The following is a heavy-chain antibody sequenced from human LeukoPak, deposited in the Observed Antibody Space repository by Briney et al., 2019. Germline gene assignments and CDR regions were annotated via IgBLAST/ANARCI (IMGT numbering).Heavy chain of an antibody. J-gene: IGHJ4*02. CDR2: IRYDGSNK. Sequence: PGGSLRLSCAASGFTFSSYGMHWVRQAPGKGLEWVAFIRYDGSNKYYADSVKGRFTISRDNSKNTLYLQMNSLRAEDTAVYYCQVVHSSWFDYWGQGPLVTVSS. CDR1: GFTFSSYG. V-gene: IGHV3-30*02. D-gene: IGHD6-13*01. CDR3: QVVHSSWFDY.